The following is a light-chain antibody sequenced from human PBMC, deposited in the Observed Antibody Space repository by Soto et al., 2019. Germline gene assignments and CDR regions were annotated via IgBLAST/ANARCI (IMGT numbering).Light chain of an antibody. CDR2: AAS. Sequence: DIQMTQSPSSLSASVGDRVTITCRASQSISSYLNWYQQKPGKAPKLLIYAASSLQSGVPSRFSGSGSGTDFTLTISSLQPEDFATYYCQQSYSTPRTFXQGTTVDIK. V-gene: IGKV1-39*01. J-gene: IGKJ1*01. CDR1: QSISSY. CDR3: QQSYSTPRT.